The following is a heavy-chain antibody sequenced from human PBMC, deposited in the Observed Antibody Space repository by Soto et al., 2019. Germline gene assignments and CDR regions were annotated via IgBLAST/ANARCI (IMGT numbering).Heavy chain of an antibody. J-gene: IGHJ5*02. Sequence: QVQLQESGPGLVKPSQTLSLTCTVSGGSINSGGYYWNWIRQHPGKGLEWIGYIYYSGSTYYTPSLXSXXTSSVDTSQNQFPLKLSSVTAADTAVYYCARSVFPWGQGTLVTVSS. V-gene: IGHV4-31*03. CDR1: GGSINSGGYY. CDR3: ARSVFP. CDR2: IYYSGST.